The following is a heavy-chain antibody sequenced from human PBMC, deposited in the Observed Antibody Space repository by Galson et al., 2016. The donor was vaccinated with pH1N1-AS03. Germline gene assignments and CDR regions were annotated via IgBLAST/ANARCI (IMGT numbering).Heavy chain of an antibody. D-gene: IGHD6-19*01. CDR1: RFTFDDYA. Sequence: SLRLSCAASRFTFDDYAMHWVRQGPGKGLEWVSGLHSTRGTIGYANFVRGRFTISRDNAQNSLYLQMNSLRDEDTALYFCLLQLKYGSAWYPFEYWGQGTLVTVSS. V-gene: IGHV3-9*01. J-gene: IGHJ4*02. CDR3: LLQLKYGSAWYPFEY. CDR2: LHSTRGTI.